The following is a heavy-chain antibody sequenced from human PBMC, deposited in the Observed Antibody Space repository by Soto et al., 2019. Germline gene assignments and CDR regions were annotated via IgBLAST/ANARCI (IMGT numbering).Heavy chain of an antibody. V-gene: IGHV3-30-3*01. J-gene: IGHJ6*02. CDR3: ARDKVHGMDV. Sequence: PGGSLRLSCAASGFTFSSYAMHWVRQAPGKGLEWVAVISYDGSNKYYADSVKGRFTISRDNSKSTLYLQMNSLRAEDTAVYYCARDKVHGMDVWGQGTTVTVSS. CDR2: ISYDGSNK. CDR1: GFTFSSYA.